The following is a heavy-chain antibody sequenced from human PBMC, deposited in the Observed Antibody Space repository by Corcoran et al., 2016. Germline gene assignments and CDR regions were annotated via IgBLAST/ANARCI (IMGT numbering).Heavy chain of an antibody. Sequence: EVQLVESGGGLVQPGGSLRLSCAASGFTFSSYWMSWVRQAPGKGLEWVANIKQDGSEKYYVDSVKGRFTISRDNAKNSLYLQMNSLRAEDTAVYYGASTAGIAVAGSLLDYWGQGTLVTVSS. V-gene: IGHV3-7*01. J-gene: IGHJ4*02. D-gene: IGHD6-19*01. CDR2: IKQDGSEK. CDR3: ASTAGIAVAGSLLDY. CDR1: GFTFSSYW.